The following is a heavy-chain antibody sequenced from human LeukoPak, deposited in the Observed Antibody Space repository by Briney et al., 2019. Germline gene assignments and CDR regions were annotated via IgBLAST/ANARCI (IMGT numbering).Heavy chain of an antibody. J-gene: IGHJ4*02. CDR2: INSGNNNI. V-gene: IGHV3-48*02. CDR3: ATDRGWAFDY. CDR1: GMTFSGYS. D-gene: IGHD6-19*01. Sequence: GGSLRLSCAAPGMTFSGYSFNWVRQAPGKGLEWVSYINSGNNNIWYADFVKGRFTIYRDIAQHSLYLQMNSLRDEDTAVYYCATDRGWAFDYWGQGTLVTVSS.